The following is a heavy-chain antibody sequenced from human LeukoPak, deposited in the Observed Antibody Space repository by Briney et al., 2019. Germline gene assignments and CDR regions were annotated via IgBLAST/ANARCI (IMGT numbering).Heavy chain of an antibody. Sequence: ASVKVSCKASGYTFTSYGISWVRQAPGQGLEWMGWISAYNGNTNYAQKFQGRVTMTRNTSISTAYMELSSLRSEDTAVYYCARDLKRNWFDPWGQGTLVTVSS. V-gene: IGHV1-18*01. CDR3: ARDLKRNWFDP. J-gene: IGHJ5*02. CDR1: GYTFTSYG. CDR2: ISAYNGNT.